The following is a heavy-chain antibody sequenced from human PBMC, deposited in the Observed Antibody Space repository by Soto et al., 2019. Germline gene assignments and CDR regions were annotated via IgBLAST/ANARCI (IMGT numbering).Heavy chain of an antibody. J-gene: IGHJ6*02. V-gene: IGHV1-69*06. CDR3: ARGRFVAYCGGEGYGKAYYYGMYX. D-gene: IGHD2-21*01. Sequence: ASVKVSCKASGGTFSSYAISWVRQAPGQGLEWMGGIIPSFGTANYADKFQGRVTITADKSTSTAYMELSSLRSEDTAVYYCARGRFVAYCGGEGYGKAYYYGMYXWGQGTTVTVS. CDR1: GGTFSSYA. CDR2: IIPSFGTA.